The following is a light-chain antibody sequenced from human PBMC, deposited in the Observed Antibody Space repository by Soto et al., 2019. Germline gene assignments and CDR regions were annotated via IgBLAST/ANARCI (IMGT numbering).Light chain of an antibody. CDR1: SSDVGGYNY. CDR2: EVS. V-gene: IGLV2-14*01. J-gene: IGLJ3*02. CDR3: GSFTSSSTWV. Sequence: QSALTQPASVSGSPGQSVTISCTGTSSDVGGYNYVSWFQQHPGKAPKVMIYEVSNRPSGVSNRFSGSKSGNTASLTISGLQAEDEADYYCGSFTSSSTWVFGGGTQLTVL.